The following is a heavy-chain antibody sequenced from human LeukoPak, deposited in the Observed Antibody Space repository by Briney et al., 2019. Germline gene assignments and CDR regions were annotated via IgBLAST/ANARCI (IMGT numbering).Heavy chain of an antibody. CDR3: ARHQRDYDFWSGYWGIPPGDWFDP. Sequence: RGESLKISCRGSGYSFTSYWIGWVRQMPGKGLEWMGIIYPGDSDTRYSPSFQGQVTISADKSISTAYLQWSSLKASDTAMYYCARHQRDYDFWSGYWGIPPGDWFDPWGQGTLVTVSS. CDR2: IYPGDSDT. CDR1: GYSFTSYW. V-gene: IGHV5-51*01. J-gene: IGHJ5*02. D-gene: IGHD3-3*01.